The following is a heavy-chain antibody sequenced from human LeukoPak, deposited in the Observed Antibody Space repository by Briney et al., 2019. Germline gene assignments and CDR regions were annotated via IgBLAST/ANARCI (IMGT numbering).Heavy chain of an antibody. CDR3: ARTVVAANNYYYGMDV. CDR1: GGSISSYY. V-gene: IGHV4-59*08. Sequence: PSETLSLTCTVSGGSISSYYRSWIREPPGKGLGRIGYIYYSASTNYGPFLKSRVTISVDTSKNQFSLKLSSVTAADTAVYYCARTVVAANNYYYGMDVWGQGTTVTVSS. J-gene: IGHJ6*02. D-gene: IGHD2-15*01. CDR2: IYYSAST.